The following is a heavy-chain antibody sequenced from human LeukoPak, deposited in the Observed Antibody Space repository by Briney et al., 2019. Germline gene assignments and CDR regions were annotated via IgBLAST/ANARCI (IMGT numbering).Heavy chain of an antibody. D-gene: IGHD3-22*01. V-gene: IGHV3-21*01. CDR1: GFTFSSYS. CDR3: ARKGYYDSSAYSDY. CDR2: ISSSSSYI. Sequence: LSCAASGFTFSSYSMTWVRQAPGKGLEWVSSISSSSSYIFYADSVKGRFTISRDNAKNSLYLQMNSLRAEDTAVYYCARKGYYDSSAYSDYWGQGTLVTVSS. J-gene: IGHJ4*02.